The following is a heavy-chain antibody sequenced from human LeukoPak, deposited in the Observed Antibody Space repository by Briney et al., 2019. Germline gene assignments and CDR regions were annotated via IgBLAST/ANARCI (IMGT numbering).Heavy chain of an antibody. CDR1: GFTFSYFY. V-gene: IGHV3-11*04. Sequence: GGSLRLSCAASGFTFSYFYMSWIRQAPGKGLEWVSYISSSGSTIFYADSVKGRFTISRDNAKNSLYLQMNSLRAEDTAVYYCARSVVAATETFDYWGQGTLVTVSS. CDR2: ISSSGSTI. D-gene: IGHD2-15*01. CDR3: ARSVVAATETFDY. J-gene: IGHJ4*02.